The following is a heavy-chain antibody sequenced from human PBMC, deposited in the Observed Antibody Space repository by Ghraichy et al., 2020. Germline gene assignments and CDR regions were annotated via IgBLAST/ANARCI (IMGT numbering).Heavy chain of an antibody. CDR1: GGSISTSNW. CDR2: IYHTGST. Sequence: SETLSLTCTVSGGSISTSNWWCWVRPPPGKGLEWIGDIYHTGSTDFNPSLKSRVTISVDKSKNHFSLKVTSVTAADTAVYYCARDMRYYGSGTYVRHGMDVRGQGTTVTVS. J-gene: IGHJ6*02. D-gene: IGHD3-10*01. V-gene: IGHV4-4*02. CDR3: ARDMRYYGSGTYVRHGMDV.